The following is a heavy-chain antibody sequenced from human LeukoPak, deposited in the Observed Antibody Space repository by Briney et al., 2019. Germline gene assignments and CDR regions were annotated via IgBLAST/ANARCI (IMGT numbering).Heavy chain of an antibody. CDR3: ATLHIVGATTGFDY. J-gene: IGHJ4*02. CDR1: GYTFTDYY. D-gene: IGHD1-26*01. V-gene: IGHV1-69-2*01. CDR2: VDPEDGET. Sequence: VASVKVSCKVSGYTFTDYYMHWVQQAPGNGLEWMGLVDPEDGETIYAEKFQGRVTITADTSTDTAYMELSSLRSEDTAVYYCATLHIVGATTGFDYWGQGTLVTVSS.